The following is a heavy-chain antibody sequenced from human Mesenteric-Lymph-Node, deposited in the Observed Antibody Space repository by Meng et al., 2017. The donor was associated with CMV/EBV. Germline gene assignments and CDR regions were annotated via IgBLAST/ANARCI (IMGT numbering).Heavy chain of an antibody. V-gene: IGHV4-31*03. D-gene: IGHD3-9*01. Sequence: SETLSLTCTVSGGSISSGGYYWTWIRQHPGKGLECIGYIHYSGSTYYNPSLKNRVAISIDTSKNQFSLKLTSVAAADTAVYYCARGSFLTGYYDPAGYYYYGMDVWGQGTTVTVSS. CDR3: ARGSFLTGYYDPAGYYYYGMDV. CDR1: GGSISSGGYY. CDR2: IHYSGST. J-gene: IGHJ6*02.